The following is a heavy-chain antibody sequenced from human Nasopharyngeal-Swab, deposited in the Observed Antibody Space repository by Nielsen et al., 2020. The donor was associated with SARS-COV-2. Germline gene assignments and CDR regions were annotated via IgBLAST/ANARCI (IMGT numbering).Heavy chain of an antibody. Sequence: GESLQISCAASGFTFSGSAMHWVRQASGKGLEWVGRIRSKANSYATAYAASVKGRFTISRDDSKNTAYLQMNSLKTEDTAVYYCTSRNPETGSYWGQGTLVTVSS. D-gene: IGHD1-14*01. CDR2: IRSKANSYAT. CDR1: GFTFSGSA. V-gene: IGHV3-73*01. CDR3: TSRNPETGSY. J-gene: IGHJ4*02.